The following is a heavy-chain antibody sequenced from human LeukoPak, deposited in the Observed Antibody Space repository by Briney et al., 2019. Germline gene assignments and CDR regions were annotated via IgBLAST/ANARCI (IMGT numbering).Heavy chain of an antibody. CDR3: ARDREYSSSTPGDYMHV. D-gene: IGHD6-13*01. CDR1: GFTFSSYW. J-gene: IGHJ6*03. V-gene: IGHV3-7*01. Sequence: GGSLRLSCAASGFTFSSYWMSWFRQAPGKGLEWVANIKQDGREKYYVDSVKGRVAISRDNAKNPLYLQMNSLRGEDTAVYYCARDREYSSSTPGDYMHVGAKGTTVPVSS. CDR2: IKQDGREK.